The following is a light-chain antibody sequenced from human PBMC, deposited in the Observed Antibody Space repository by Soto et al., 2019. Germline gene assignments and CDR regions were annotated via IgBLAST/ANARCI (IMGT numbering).Light chain of an antibody. CDR2: DNS. V-gene: IGLV1-40*01. Sequence: QAVVTQPPSVSGAPGQRVTISCTGSNSNIGANYDVYWYQQLPGTAPKLLISDNSDRPSEVPDRFSGSKSGTSASLAITGLQAEDEADYYCQSYDSSLGVVVFGGGTQLTVL. J-gene: IGLJ2*01. CDR3: QSYDSSLGVVV. CDR1: NSNIGANYD.